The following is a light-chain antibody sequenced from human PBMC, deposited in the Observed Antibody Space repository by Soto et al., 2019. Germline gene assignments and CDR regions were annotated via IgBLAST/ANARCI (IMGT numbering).Light chain of an antibody. CDR2: DAS. V-gene: IGKV3-11*01. J-gene: IGKJ3*01. CDR3: QQRSNWPRT. Sequence: EIVLTQSPATLSLSPGERATLSCRASQRVSSSLAWYQQKPGQAPRLLIYDASNRATDIPARFSGSGSGTDFTLTISSLEHEDFAVYCCQQRSNWPRTFGPGTKVDIK. CDR1: QRVSSS.